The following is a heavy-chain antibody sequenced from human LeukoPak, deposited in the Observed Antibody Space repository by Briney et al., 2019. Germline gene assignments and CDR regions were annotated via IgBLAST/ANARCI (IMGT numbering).Heavy chain of an antibody. CDR2: SSGSGGTT. D-gene: IGHD7-27*01. Sequence: PGGSLRLSCAASGFTFTSYAMSWVRQAPGKGLEWVSASSGSGGTTYYAGSVKGRFTISRDNSKSTLYLQMNSLTAEDTAVYFCAKVTVWGVRAFDIWGQGTMVTVSS. CDR1: GFTFTSYA. J-gene: IGHJ3*02. CDR3: AKVTVWGVRAFDI. V-gene: IGHV3-23*01.